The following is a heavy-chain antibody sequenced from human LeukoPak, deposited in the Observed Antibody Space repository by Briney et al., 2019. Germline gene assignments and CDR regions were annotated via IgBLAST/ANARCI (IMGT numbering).Heavy chain of an antibody. CDR2: IESDGSST. CDR1: GFTFNNYW. J-gene: IGHJ4*02. CDR3: ARGTYRAPDY. D-gene: IGHD4-11*01. Sequence: GGSLRLSCAASGFTFNNYWMHWVRQAPGKGLVWVSRIESDGSSTGYADSVKGRFTISRDNAKNTLYLQMNSLRAEDTAVYYCARGTYRAPDYWGQGTLVTVSS. V-gene: IGHV3-74*01.